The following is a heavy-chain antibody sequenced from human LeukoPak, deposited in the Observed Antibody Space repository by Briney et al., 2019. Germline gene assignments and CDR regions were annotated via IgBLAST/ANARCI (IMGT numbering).Heavy chain of an antibody. D-gene: IGHD2-2*01. CDR2: IYTSGST. Sequence: TPSETLSLTCTVSGGSISSYYWSWIRQPAGKGLEWIGRIYTSGSTNYNPSLKSRVTMSVDTSKNQFSLKLSSVTAADTAVYYCARDAVVVVPAARGWFDPWGQGTLVTVSS. V-gene: IGHV4-4*07. CDR3: ARDAVVVVPAARGWFDP. CDR1: GGSISSYY. J-gene: IGHJ5*02.